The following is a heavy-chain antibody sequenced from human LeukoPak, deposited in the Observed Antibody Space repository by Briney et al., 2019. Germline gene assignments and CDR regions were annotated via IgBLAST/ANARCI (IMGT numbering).Heavy chain of an antibody. Sequence: SETLSLTCTVSGGSISSYYWSWIRQPPGKGLEWIGYIYYSGSTNYNPSLKSRVTISIDTSKNQFSLKLSSVTAADTAVYYCAAESERWLVRSWGQGALVTVSS. CDR3: AAESERWLVRS. V-gene: IGHV4-59*01. CDR2: IYYSGST. J-gene: IGHJ4*02. CDR1: GGSISSYY. D-gene: IGHD6-19*01.